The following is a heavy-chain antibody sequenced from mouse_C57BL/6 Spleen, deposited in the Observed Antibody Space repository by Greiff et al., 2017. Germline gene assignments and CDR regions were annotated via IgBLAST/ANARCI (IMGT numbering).Heavy chain of an antibody. D-gene: IGHD2-2*01. Sequence: EVMLVESGGDLVKPGGSLKLSCAASGFTFSSYGMSWVRQTPDKRLEWVATISSGGSYTYYPDSVKGRFTISRDNAKNTLYLQTSSLKFEDRAMYYCASEGSTMVTTGFAYWGQGTLVTVSA. CDR3: ASEGSTMVTTGFAY. CDR2: ISSGGSYT. CDR1: GFTFSSYG. V-gene: IGHV5-6*01. J-gene: IGHJ3*01.